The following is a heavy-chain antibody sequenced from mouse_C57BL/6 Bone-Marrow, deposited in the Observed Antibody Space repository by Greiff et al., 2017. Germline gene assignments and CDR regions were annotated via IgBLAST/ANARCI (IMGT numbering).Heavy chain of an antibody. D-gene: IGHD6-1*01. CDR3: TPLLAGGYYAMDY. V-gene: IGHV14-4*01. CDR1: GFTITDDY. Sequence: EVHLVESGAELVRPGASVTLSCTASGFTITDDYMHWVKQRPEQGLEWIGWIDPENGDTAYASKFQGKATITADTSSNTAYLQLSSLTSEDTAVYYCTPLLAGGYYAMDYWGQGTSVTVSS. J-gene: IGHJ4*01. CDR2: IDPENGDT.